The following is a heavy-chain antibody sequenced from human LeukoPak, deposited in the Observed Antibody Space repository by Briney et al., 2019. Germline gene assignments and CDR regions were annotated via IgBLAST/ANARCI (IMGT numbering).Heavy chain of an antibody. J-gene: IGHJ4*02. CDR1: GFTFSSYG. CDR3: ARDERLLSFLK. V-gene: IGHV3-23*01. CDR2: ISGSGGST. D-gene: IGHD3-3*01. Sequence: PGGSLRLSCAASGFTFSSYGMSWVRQAPGKGLEWVSAISGSGGSTYYADSVKGRFTISRDNSKNTVYLQINSLRAEDTAIYYCARDERLLSFLKWGQGTLVTVSS.